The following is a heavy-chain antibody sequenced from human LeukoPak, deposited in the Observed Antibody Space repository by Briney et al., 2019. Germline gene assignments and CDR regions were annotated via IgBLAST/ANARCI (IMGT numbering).Heavy chain of an antibody. CDR1: GFTFSSYS. J-gene: IGHJ3*02. D-gene: IGHD5-12*01. CDR3: ARGGYSGYDYGRHNAFDI. V-gene: IGHV3-48*01. CDR2: ISSAGSII. Sequence: GGSLRLSCAASGFTFSSYSMNWVRQAPGKGLEWVSYISSAGSIIYYADSVKGRFTISRDNAKNSLYLQMNSLRAEDTAVYYCARGGYSGYDYGRHNAFDIWGQGTMVTVSS.